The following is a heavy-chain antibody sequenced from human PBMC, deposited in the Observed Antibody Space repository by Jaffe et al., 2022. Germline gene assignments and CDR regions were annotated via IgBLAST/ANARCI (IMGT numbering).Heavy chain of an antibody. D-gene: IGHD4-4*01. J-gene: IGHJ3*02. V-gene: IGHV3-7*05. CDR3: GRSPTDYSDGPDVIDI. CDR1: GFTFSTYW. Sequence: EMQLVESGGDLVQPGGSLRLSCAASGFTFSTYWMTWVRQAPGKGLEWVANIKKDESKKNYMDSVKGRFTISRDNAKNSLFLQMDSLRAEDTAVYYCGRSPTDYSDGPDVIDIWGQGTMVTVSS. CDR2: IKKDESKK.